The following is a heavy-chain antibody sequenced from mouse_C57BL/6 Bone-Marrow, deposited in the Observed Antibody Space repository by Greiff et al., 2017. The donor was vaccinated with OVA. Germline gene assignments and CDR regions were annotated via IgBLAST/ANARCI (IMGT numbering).Heavy chain of an antibody. CDR1: GYTFTSYG. CDR3: ARWDYYGSSYYFDY. Sequence: QVHVKQSGAELARPGASVKLSCKASGYTFTSYGISWVKQRTGQGLEWIGELYPRSGNTYYNEKFKGKAPLTADKSSSTAYMELRSLTSEDSAVYFCARWDYYGSSYYFDYWGQGTTLTGSS. D-gene: IGHD1-1*01. J-gene: IGHJ2*01. CDR2: LYPRSGNT. V-gene: IGHV1-81*01.